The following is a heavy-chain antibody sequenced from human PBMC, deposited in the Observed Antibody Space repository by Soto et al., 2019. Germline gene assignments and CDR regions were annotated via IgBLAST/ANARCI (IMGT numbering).Heavy chain of an antibody. D-gene: IGHD4-17*01. CDR3: AREGYGDYGYYYYMDV. CDR1: GGSISSYY. J-gene: IGHJ6*03. Sequence: QVQLQESGPGLVKPSETLSLTCTVSGGSISSYYWSWIRQPPGKGLEWIGYIYYSGSTNYNPSLKSRVTISVDTSKNQFSLKLSSVTAADTAVYYCAREGYGDYGYYYYMDVWGKGTTVTVSS. V-gene: IGHV4-59*01. CDR2: IYYSGST.